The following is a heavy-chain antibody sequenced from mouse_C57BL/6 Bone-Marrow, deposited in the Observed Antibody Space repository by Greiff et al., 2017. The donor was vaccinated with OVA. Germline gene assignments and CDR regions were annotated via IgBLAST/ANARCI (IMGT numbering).Heavy chain of an antibody. V-gene: IGHV1-82*01. CDR1: GYAFSSSW. Sequence: VQLQQSGPELVKPGASVKISCKASGYAFSSSWMNWVKQRPGKGLEWIGRIYPGDGDTNYNGKFKGKATLTADKSSSTAYMQLSSLTSEDSAVYFCASHRTPYYFDYWGQGTTLTVSS. CDR3: ASHRTPYYFDY. CDR2: IYPGDGDT. J-gene: IGHJ2*01.